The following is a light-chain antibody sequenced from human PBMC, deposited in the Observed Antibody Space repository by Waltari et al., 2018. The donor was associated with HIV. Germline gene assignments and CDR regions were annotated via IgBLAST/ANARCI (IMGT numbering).Light chain of an antibody. Sequence: QSVLTQPPSVSGAPGQRVTISRTGSSPTIGAGYDVHGYQQLTGTAPKRLIYGNSNRPAGGPDRFSGSKSGTSASLAITGLRAEDEAEYYCQSYDSSLSVWVFGGGTKLTVL. J-gene: IGLJ3*02. V-gene: IGLV1-40*01. CDR3: QSYDSSLSVWV. CDR1: SPTIGAGYD. CDR2: GNS.